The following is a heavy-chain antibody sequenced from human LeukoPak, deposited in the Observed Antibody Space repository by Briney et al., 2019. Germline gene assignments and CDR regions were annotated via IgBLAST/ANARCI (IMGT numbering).Heavy chain of an antibody. CDR3: ARDVGAAAGGRFDP. D-gene: IGHD6-13*01. CDR1: GGTFSSYA. V-gene: IGHV1-69*13. Sequence: SVKVSCKASGGTFSSYAISWVRQAPGQGLEWMGGIIPIFGTANYAQKFQGRVTITADESTSTAYMELSGLRSEDTAVYYCARDVGAAAGGRFDPWGQGTLVTVSS. J-gene: IGHJ5*02. CDR2: IIPIFGTA.